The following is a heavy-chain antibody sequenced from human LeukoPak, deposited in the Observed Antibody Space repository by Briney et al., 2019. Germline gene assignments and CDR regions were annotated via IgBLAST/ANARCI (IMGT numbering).Heavy chain of an antibody. CDR1: GFTFNSYA. J-gene: IGHJ4*02. D-gene: IGHD3-22*01. Sequence: GGSLRLSCTASGFTFNSYAMNWVRQAPGKGLEWVSAISGSGGSTYYADSVKGRFTISRDNSKNTLYLQMNSLRAEDTAVYYCAKSLYYYDSSGYVDYWGQGTLVTVSS. CDR2: ISGSGGST. CDR3: AKSLYYYDSSGYVDY. V-gene: IGHV3-23*01.